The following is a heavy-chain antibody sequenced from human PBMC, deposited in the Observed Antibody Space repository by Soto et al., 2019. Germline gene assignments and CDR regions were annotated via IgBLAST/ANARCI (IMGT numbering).Heavy chain of an antibody. CDR3: AREDGVTPQYFYSYYMDV. Sequence: QVQLVQSGAEVKKPGSSVKVSCKASGGTFSSYTISWVRQAPGQGLEWMGRIIPILGIANYAQKFQGRVTITADKSMSTAYIELSSLRSEDTAVYYCAREDGVTPQYFYSYYMDVWGKGTTVTVSS. D-gene: IGHD3-3*01. V-gene: IGHV1-69*08. CDR1: GGTFSSYT. CDR2: IIPILGIA. J-gene: IGHJ6*03.